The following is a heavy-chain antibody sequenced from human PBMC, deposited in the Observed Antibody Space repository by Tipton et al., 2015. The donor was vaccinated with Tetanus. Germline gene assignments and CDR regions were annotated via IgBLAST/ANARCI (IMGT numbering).Heavy chain of an antibody. Sequence: TLSLTCAVSGGAFSGYLWSWIRQSPGKGLEWIGEINQSGSTIYNPSLKSRVTIAVDTFKRQFSMTLTSATAADTAVYYCARAGFEGCSSSGYFDHWGLGVLVTVSS. CDR1: GGAFSGYL. V-gene: IGHV4-34*01. CDR2: INQSGST. D-gene: IGHD2-15*01. J-gene: IGHJ4*02. CDR3: ARAGFEGCSSSGYFDH.